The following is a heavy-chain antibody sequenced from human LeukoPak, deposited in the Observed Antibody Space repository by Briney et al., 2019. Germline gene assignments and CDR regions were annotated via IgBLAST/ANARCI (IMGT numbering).Heavy chain of an antibody. J-gene: IGHJ5*02. CDR1: GYTFTGYY. D-gene: IGHD2-2*01. V-gene: IGHV1-2*06. CDR3: ARARGVYCSSTSCRTYNWFDP. Sequence: ASVKASCKASGYTFTGYYMHWVRQAPGQGLEWMGRINPNSGGTNYAQKFQGRVTMTRDTSISTAYMELSRLRSDDTAVYYCARARGVYCSSTSCRTYNWFDPWGQGTLVTVSS. CDR2: INPNSGGT.